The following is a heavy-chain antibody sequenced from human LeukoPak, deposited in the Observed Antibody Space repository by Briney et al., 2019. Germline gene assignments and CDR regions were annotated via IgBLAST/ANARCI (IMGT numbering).Heavy chain of an antibody. CDR2: IYHSGST. CDR1: GGPISIYY. V-gene: IGHV4-59*13. D-gene: IGHD5-12*01. CDR3: ARDGYSGSDAL. J-gene: IGHJ4*02. Sequence: PSDTLSLTCTVWGGPISIYYWSWLRQPPGKGLEGIGYIYHSGSTNYNPSLKSRITISVDTSQNQFSLKLSSVTAADTAVYYCARDGYSGSDALWGQGTLVTVSS.